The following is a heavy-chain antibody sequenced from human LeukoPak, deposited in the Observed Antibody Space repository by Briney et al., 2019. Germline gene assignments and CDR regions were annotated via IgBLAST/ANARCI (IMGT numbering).Heavy chain of an antibody. V-gene: IGHV3-7*05. J-gene: IGHJ6*02. CDR1: GFTFSSSA. D-gene: IGHD2-2*01. Sequence: PGGSLRLSCAASGFTFSSSAMHWVRQAPGKGLEWVSNIKQDRSEKYYVDSVKGRFTISRDNAKNSLYLQMNSLRAEDTAVYYCAREVVVVPAASYYYYYGMDVWGQGTTVTVSS. CDR3: AREVVVVPAASYYYYYGMDV. CDR2: IKQDRSEK.